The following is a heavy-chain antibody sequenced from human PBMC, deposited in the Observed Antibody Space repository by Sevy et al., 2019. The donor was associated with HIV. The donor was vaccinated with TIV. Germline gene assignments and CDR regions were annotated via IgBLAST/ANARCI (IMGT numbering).Heavy chain of an antibody. J-gene: IGHJ6*02. CDR1: GGSISSSSYY. CDR2: IYYSGST. V-gene: IGHV4-39*01. CDR3: ARVPAVNYYYGMDV. D-gene: IGHD2-2*01. Sequence: AESLSLTCTVSGGSISSSSYYWGWIRQPPGNGLEWIGSIYYSGSTYYNPSLKSRVTISVDTSKNQFSLKLSSVTAADTAVYYCARVPAVNYYYGMDVWGQGTTVTVSS.